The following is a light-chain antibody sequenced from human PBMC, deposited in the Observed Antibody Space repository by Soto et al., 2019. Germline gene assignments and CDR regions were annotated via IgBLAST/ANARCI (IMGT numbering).Light chain of an antibody. J-gene: IGKJ1*01. CDR2: GAS. Sequence: EIVMTQSPATLSVSPGERATLSCRASQRISSHFAWYQQKPGQPPTLLIYGASSRATGIADSFSGSGSETDFTLTISRVEPEDFAVYYCQPYGSSTPWTFGQGTKVDIK. CDR1: QRISSH. CDR3: QPYGSSTPWT. V-gene: IGKV3-20*01.